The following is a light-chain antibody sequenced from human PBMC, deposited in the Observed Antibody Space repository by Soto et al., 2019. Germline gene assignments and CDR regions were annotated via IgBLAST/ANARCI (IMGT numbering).Light chain of an antibody. V-gene: IGKV3-11*01. Sequence: EIVLTQSPATLSLSPVERATLSCRASQSVSSYLAWYQQKPGQAPRLLIYDASNRATGIPARFSGSGSGTDFTPTISSLEPEDFAVYYCQQRGDWPPITFGQGTRLEI. CDR3: QQRGDWPPIT. CDR1: QSVSSY. J-gene: IGKJ5*01. CDR2: DAS.